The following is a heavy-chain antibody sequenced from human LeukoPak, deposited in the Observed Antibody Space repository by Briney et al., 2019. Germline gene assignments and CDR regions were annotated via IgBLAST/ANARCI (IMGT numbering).Heavy chain of an antibody. CDR2: INHSGST. D-gene: IGHD3-9*01. Sequence: PETLSLTCAVYGGSFSGYYWSWIRQPPGKGLEWIGEINHSGSTNYNPSLKSRVTISVDTSKNQFSLKLSSVAAADTAVYYCARGLVRDVWGQGTTVTVSS. CDR1: GGSFSGYY. CDR3: ARGLVRDV. J-gene: IGHJ6*02. V-gene: IGHV4-34*01.